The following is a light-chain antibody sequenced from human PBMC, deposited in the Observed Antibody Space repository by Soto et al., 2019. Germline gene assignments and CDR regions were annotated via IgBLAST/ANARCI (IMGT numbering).Light chain of an antibody. Sequence: SYELTQPSSVSVAPGQTATMTCGGDNIGSKRVFWYQQKAGQAPVVVDYDDRDRPAGIPERVSGSKSANSATLIISRVEAGDEAAYYCQVWDSSRDQSVFGGGTQLTVL. CDR2: DDR. CDR3: QVWDSSRDQSV. V-gene: IGLV3-21*02. CDR1: NIGSKR. J-gene: IGLJ3*02.